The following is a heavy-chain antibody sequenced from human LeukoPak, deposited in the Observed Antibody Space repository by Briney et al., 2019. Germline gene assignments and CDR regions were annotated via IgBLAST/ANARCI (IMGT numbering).Heavy chain of an antibody. Sequence: PSETLSLTCAVYGESLNSYYWSWVRQPPGEGLEWIGEIYEGGTTKYNPSLKSRVSISMVPSKQQFSLRLSSVTAADTAVYYCARGAWATRLASWGLGTPVIVSS. CDR2: IYEGGTT. CDR1: GESLNSYY. J-gene: IGHJ4*02. D-gene: IGHD2-15*01. CDR3: ARGAWATRLAS. V-gene: IGHV4-34*01.